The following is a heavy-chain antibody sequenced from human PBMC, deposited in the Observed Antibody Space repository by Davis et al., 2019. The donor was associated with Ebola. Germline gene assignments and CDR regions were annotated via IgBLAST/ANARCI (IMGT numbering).Heavy chain of an antibody. J-gene: IGHJ6*02. CDR1: GGSISSYY. V-gene: IGHV4-59*04. D-gene: IGHD3-3*01. CDR2: TYFGGNT. Sequence: MPSETLSPTCTVPGGSISSYYWSWIRQPPGKGLEWIGNTYFGGNTFYNPSLNSRVTISVDTSTNQFSLKLSSVTAADTAVYYCARLIIRYYYYGMDVWGQGTTVTVSS. CDR3: ARLIIRYYYYGMDV.